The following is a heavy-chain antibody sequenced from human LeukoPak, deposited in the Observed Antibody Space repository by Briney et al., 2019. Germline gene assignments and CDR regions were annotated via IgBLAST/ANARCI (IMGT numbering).Heavy chain of an antibody. CDR2: IRYDGTNK. Sequence: GGSLRLSCAASGFTFSRYWMHWVRQAPGKGLEWAAFIRYDGTNKNYGDSVKGRFTISRDNSKNRLYLQMNSLRGEDTAVYYCARDRCSSTSCYVDYWGQGTRVTVSS. CDR3: ARDRCSSTSCYVDY. CDR1: GFTFSRYW. D-gene: IGHD2-2*01. V-gene: IGHV3-30*02. J-gene: IGHJ4*02.